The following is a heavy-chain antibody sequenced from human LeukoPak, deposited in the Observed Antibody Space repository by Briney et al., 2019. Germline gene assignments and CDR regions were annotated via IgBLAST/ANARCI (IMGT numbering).Heavy chain of an antibody. D-gene: IGHD6-19*01. V-gene: IGHV3-21*01. CDR2: ISGSSTYI. Sequence: GGSLRLSCAASGFTFSSYSMNWVRQAPGKGLEWVSSISGSSTYIYYADSVKGRFTISRDDAKNSLYLQMNSLRAEDTALYYCTTDPGVAGIVYWGQGTLVTVSS. CDR1: GFTFSSYS. J-gene: IGHJ4*02. CDR3: TTDPGVAGIVY.